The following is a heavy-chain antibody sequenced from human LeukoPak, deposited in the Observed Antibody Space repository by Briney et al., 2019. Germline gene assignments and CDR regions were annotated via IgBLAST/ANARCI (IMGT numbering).Heavy chain of an antibody. J-gene: IGHJ4*02. V-gene: IGHV4-30-2*01. CDR3: ARGGYYYGSGSYYIPFDY. CDR2: IYHSGST. CDR1: GGSISSGGYS. Sequence: SETLSLTCAVSGGSISSGGYSWSWIRQPPGKGLEWIGYIYHSGSTYYNPSLKSRVTISVDRSKNQFSLKLSSVTAADAAVYYCARGGYYYGSGSYYIPFDYWGQGTLVTVSS. D-gene: IGHD3-10*01.